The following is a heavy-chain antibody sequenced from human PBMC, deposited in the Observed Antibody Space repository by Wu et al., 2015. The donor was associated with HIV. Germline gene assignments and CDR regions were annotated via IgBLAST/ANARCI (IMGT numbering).Heavy chain of an antibody. Sequence: QVQLVQSGAEVKKPGSSVKVSCKASGGTFSSYAISWVRQAPGQGLEWMGGIIPIFGTANYAQRFQGRVTITTDESTSTAYMELSSLRSEDTAVYYCASVVVAATGNWFDPGAREPWSPSPQ. J-gene: IGHJ5*02. V-gene: IGHV1-69*05. CDR3: ASVVVAATGNWFDP. CDR1: GGTFSSYA. CDR2: IIPIFGTA. D-gene: IGHD2-15*01.